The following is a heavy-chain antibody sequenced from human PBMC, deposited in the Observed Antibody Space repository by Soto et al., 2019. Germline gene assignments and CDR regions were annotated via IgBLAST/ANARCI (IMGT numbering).Heavy chain of an antibody. CDR1: GGTFSSYA. J-gene: IGHJ4*02. CDR3: EREGEYKTGFDY. Sequence: QVQLVQSGAEVKKPGSSVKVSCKASGGTFSSYAISWVRQAPGQVLEWMGGIIPIFGTANYAQKFQGRVTITADESTSTAYMELSSLRSEDTAVYYCEREGEYKTGFDYWGQGTLVTVSS. D-gene: IGHD6-6*01. V-gene: IGHV1-69*01. CDR2: IIPIFGTA.